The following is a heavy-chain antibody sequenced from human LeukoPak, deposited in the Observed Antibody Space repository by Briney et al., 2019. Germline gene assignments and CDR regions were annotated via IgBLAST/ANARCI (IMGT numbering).Heavy chain of an antibody. CDR3: VKCGTIFGVVIYLDY. CDR2: ISYDGSNK. J-gene: IGHJ4*02. Sequence: PGRSLRLSCAASGFTFSSYGMHWVRQAPGKGLEWVAVISYDGSNKYYADSVKGRFTISRDNSKNTLYLQMNSLRAEDTAVYYCVKCGTIFGVVIYLDYWGQGTLVTVSS. CDR1: GFTFSSYG. D-gene: IGHD3-3*01. V-gene: IGHV3-30*18.